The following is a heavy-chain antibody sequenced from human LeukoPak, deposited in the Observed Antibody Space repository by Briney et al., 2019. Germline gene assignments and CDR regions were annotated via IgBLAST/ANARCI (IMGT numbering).Heavy chain of an antibody. J-gene: IGHJ3*02. CDR1: RFTFSSYW. D-gene: IGHD1-26*01. V-gene: IGHV3-7*01. Sequence: GGSLRLSCAASRFTFSSYWMSWVRQAPGKGLEWVANIKQDGGEKNYVDSVKGRFTISRDNAKNSLYLQMNTLRAEDTAVYYCVTDSRIVGATGACDIWGQGTMVTVSS. CDR2: IKQDGGEK. CDR3: VTDSRIVGATGACDI.